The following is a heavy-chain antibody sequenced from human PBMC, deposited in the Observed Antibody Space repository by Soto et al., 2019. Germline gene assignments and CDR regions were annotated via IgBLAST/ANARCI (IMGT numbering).Heavy chain of an antibody. V-gene: IGHV4-59*01. D-gene: IGHD3-10*01. CDR1: GGSISSYY. Sequence: SETLSLTCTVSGGSISSYYWSWIRQPPGKGLEWIGYIYYSGSTNYNPSLKSRVTISVDTSKNQFSLKLSSVTAADTAVYYCNRGVRGAKNWFDPWGQGTLVTVSS. J-gene: IGHJ5*02. CDR2: IYYSGST. CDR3: NRGVRGAKNWFDP.